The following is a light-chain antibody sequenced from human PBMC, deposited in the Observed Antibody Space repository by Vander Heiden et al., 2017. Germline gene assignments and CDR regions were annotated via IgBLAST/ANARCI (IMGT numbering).Light chain of an antibody. CDR1: GSDVGSYNL. CDR3: CSYAGSSTFLVV. CDR2: EGS. J-gene: IGLJ2*01. V-gene: IGLV2-23*03. Sequence: QSALTQPASVSGSPGQSITISCTGTGSDVGSYNLVSWSQQHPGKAPNPMIYEGSKRPSGGSHRFSGSKSGNTASLTIAGLQAEDEDDDYCCSYAGSSTFLVVFGGGTKLTVL.